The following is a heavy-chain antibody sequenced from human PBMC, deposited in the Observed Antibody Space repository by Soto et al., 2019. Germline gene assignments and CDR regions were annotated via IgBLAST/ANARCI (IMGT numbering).Heavy chain of an antibody. CDR2: INSDGSST. CDR3: ARDEAVAGPERDYYYYYGMDV. D-gene: IGHD6-19*01. V-gene: IGHV3-74*01. J-gene: IGHJ6*02. Sequence: EVQLVASGGGLVQPGGSLRLSCAASGFTFSSYWMHWVRQAPGKGLVWVSRINSDGSSTSYADSVKGRFTISRDNAKNTLYLQMNSLRAEDTAVYYCARDEAVAGPERDYYYYYGMDVWGQGTTVTVSS. CDR1: GFTFSSYW.